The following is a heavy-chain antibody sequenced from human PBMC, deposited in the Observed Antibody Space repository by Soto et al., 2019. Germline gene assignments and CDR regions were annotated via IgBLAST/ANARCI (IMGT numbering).Heavy chain of an antibody. CDR1: GYTFTGYY. Sequence: QVQLVQSGAEVKKPGASVKVSCKASGYTFTGYYMHWVRQAPGQGLEWMGWINPNSGGTNYAQNFQGVVTRTRDPSISTAYMELSRLRSDDTAVYYCARGRLRVTAVTTFTFDYWGQGTQVSVSS. CDR2: INPNSGGT. CDR3: ARGRLRVTAVTTFTFDY. D-gene: IGHD4-17*01. J-gene: IGHJ4*02. V-gene: IGHV1-2*02.